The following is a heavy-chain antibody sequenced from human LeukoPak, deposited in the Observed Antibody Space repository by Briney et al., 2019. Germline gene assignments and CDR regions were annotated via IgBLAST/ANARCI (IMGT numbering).Heavy chain of an antibody. CDR2: ISYDGINK. V-gene: IGHV3-30*18. J-gene: IGHJ4*02. CDR1: GFTFSIYV. Sequence: GGSLRLSCAASGFTFSIYVMHWVRQAPGKGLEWVAVISYDGINKYFADSVKGRFTISRDNSKNTLYLQMNSLRAEDTAVYYCAKDPRRYSRTGGYFDNWGQGTLVTVSS. D-gene: IGHD6-13*01. CDR3: AKDPRRYSRTGGYFDN.